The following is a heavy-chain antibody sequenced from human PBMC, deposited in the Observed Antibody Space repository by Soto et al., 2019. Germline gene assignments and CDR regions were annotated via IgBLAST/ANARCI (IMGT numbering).Heavy chain of an antibody. V-gene: IGHV3-23*01. J-gene: IGHJ3*02. CDR3: AHPRGYGVFDAYDI. D-gene: IGHD4-17*01. CDR1: GFTFSTYA. Sequence: GGSLRLSCVSSGFTFSTYAMSWVRQAPGKGLEWVSALTPSGGETYYADSVKGRFTISRDNSMNALYLQMNSLRIEDTAVYYCAHPRGYGVFDAYDIWGQGTMVTVSS. CDR2: LTPSGGET.